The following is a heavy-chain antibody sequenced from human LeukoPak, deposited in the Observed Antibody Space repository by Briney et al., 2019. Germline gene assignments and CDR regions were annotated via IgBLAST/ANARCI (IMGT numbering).Heavy chain of an antibody. J-gene: IGHJ4*02. V-gene: IGHV3-33*01. CDR1: GFTFSSYG. CDR3: AGGRGYSYGFAY. Sequence: GGSLRLSCAASGFTFSSYGMHWVRQAPGKGLEWVAVIWYDGSNKYYADSVKGRFTISRDNSKNTLYLQMNSLRAEDTAVYYCAGGRGYSYGFAYWGQGTLVTVSS. CDR2: IWYDGSNK. D-gene: IGHD5-18*01.